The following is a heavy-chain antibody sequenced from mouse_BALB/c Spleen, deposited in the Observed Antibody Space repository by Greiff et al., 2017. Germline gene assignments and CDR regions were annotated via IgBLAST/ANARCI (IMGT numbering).Heavy chain of an antibody. Sequence: EVKLVESGGGLVKPGGSLKLSCAASGFTFSSYAMSWVRQSPEKRLEWVAEISSGGSYTYYPDTVTGRFTISRDNAKNTLYLEMSSLRSEDTAMYYCARAGTGFAYWGQGTLVTVSA. CDR1: GFTFSSYA. V-gene: IGHV5-9-4*01. J-gene: IGHJ3*01. D-gene: IGHD3-3*01. CDR3: ARAGTGFAY. CDR2: ISSGGSYT.